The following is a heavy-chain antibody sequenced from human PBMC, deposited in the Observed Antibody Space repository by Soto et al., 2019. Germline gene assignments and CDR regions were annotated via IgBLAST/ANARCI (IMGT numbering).Heavy chain of an antibody. CDR2: INHSGST. D-gene: IGHD3-10*01. J-gene: IGHJ6*02. V-gene: IGHV4-34*01. CDR1: GGSFSGYY. Sequence: QVQLQQWGAGPLKPSETLSLTCAVYGGSFSGYYWSWIRQPPGKGLEWIGEINHSGSTNYNPSLKSRVTISVDTSKNQFSLKLSSVTAADTAVYYCARGGRVRGVIITLYYYGMDVWGQGTTVTVSS. CDR3: ARGGRVRGVIITLYYYGMDV.